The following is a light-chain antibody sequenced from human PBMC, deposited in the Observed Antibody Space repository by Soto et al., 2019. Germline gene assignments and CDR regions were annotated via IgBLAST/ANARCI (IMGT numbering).Light chain of an antibody. V-gene: IGKV1-27*01. CDR3: QKYNSAPPT. CDR2: AAS. Sequence: DIQMTQSPSSLSASVGDRVTITCRASQSISNYLAWYQQKPGKVPKLLIYAASTLQSGVPSRFSGSGSGTDFTLTISSLQPEDVATYYCQKYNSAPPTFGQGTKWKSN. CDR1: QSISNY. J-gene: IGKJ1*01.